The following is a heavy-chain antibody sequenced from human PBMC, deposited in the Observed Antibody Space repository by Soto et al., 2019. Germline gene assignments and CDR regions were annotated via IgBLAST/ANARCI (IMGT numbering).Heavy chain of an antibody. CDR3: ARVGGNWNDDYFDY. CDR1: GYPFSVND. CDR2: MNPNSGDT. V-gene: IGHV1-8*02. D-gene: IGHD1-1*01. Sequence: GQLVQPGAGLKKPGPSGRVSGKPSGYPFSVNDITWWGQASGQGPEWRGWMNPNSGDTGYAQNFQGRVTMTRDTSKRTAYMELSSLRSEDTAVYYCARVGGNWNDDYFDYWGQGTLVTVSS. J-gene: IGHJ4*02.